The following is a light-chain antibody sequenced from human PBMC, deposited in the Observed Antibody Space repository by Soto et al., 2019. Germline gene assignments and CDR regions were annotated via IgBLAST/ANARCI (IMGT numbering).Light chain of an antibody. CDR2: DAS. V-gene: IGKV3-11*01. CDR1: QSVSSY. Sequence: EIVLTQSPATLSSSPGERATLSCRASQSVSSYLAWYQQKPGQAPRLLIYDASNRATGIPDRFTGSASGTDFTLTINRLEPEDFAVYYCQLYGISPHFGQGTRLEIK. J-gene: IGKJ5*01. CDR3: QLYGISPH.